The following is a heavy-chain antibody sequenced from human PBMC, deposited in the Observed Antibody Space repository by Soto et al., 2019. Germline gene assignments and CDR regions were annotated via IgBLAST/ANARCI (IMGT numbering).Heavy chain of an antibody. CDR2: ISYDGRNK. V-gene: IGHV3-30*18. CDR3: AKGGHDYRYYYGMDV. Sequence: QVQLVESGGGVVQPGRSLRLSCAASGFTFSSYGMHWVRQAPGKGLEWVAVISYDGRNKYYADSVKGRFTISRDNSKITLYLQMNSLRAEDTAVYYCAKGGHDYRYYYGMDVWGQGTTVTVSS. CDR1: GFTFSSYG. D-gene: IGHD4-17*01. J-gene: IGHJ6*02.